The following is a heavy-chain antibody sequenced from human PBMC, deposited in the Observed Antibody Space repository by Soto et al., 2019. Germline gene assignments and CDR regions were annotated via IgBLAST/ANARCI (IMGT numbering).Heavy chain of an antibody. D-gene: IGHD2-15*01. V-gene: IGHV3-33*01. CDR1: GFTFSSDG. CDR3: AREGDGDCSGGSCYSYAFDI. J-gene: IGHJ3*02. Sequence: QVQLVESGGGVVQPGRSLRLSCAASGFTFSSDGMHWVRQAPGKGLEWVAVIWYDGSNKYYADSVKGRFTISRDNSKNTLYLQMNSLRAEDTAVYYCAREGDGDCSGGSCYSYAFDIWGQGTMVTVSS. CDR2: IWYDGSNK.